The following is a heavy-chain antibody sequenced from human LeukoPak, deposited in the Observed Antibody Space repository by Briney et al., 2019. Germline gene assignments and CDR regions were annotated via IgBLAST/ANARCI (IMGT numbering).Heavy chain of an antibody. CDR1: GYTFTSYA. Sequence: ASVKVSCKASGYTFTSYAMHWVRQARGQRLEWMGWISAYNGNTNYAQKLQGRVTMTTDTSTSTAYMELRSLRSDDTAVYYCATFIQAAARGYYFDYWGQGTLVTVSS. V-gene: IGHV1-18*01. CDR3: ATFIQAAARGYYFDY. D-gene: IGHD6-6*01. J-gene: IGHJ4*02. CDR2: ISAYNGNT.